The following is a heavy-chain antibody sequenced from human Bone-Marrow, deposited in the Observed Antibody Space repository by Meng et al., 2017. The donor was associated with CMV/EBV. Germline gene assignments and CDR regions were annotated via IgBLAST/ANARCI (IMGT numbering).Heavy chain of an antibody. Sequence: SVKVPFQASGYTFPSYGLSWVRQAPGQGLEWMGRIIPILGIANYAQKFQGRVTITADKSTSTAYIELRSLRSEDTAVYYCACRDGSGSHIDYWGQGTLVTVSS. J-gene: IGHJ4*02. CDR2: IIPILGIA. CDR3: ACRDGSGSHIDY. V-gene: IGHV1-69*04. D-gene: IGHD3-10*01. CDR1: GYTFPSYG.